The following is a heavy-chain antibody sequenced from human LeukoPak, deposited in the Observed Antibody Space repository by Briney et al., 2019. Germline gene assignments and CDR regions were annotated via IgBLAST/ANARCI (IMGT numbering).Heavy chain of an antibody. Sequence: GGSLRLSCAASGFTFSSYAMHWVRQAPGKGLEWVAVISYDGSNKYYADSVKGRFTISRDNSKNTLYLQMNSLRAEDTAVYYCARDYDILTGYGYWGQGTLVTVSS. CDR1: GFTFSSYA. V-gene: IGHV3-30-3*01. CDR3: ARDYDILTGYGY. CDR2: ISYDGSNK. D-gene: IGHD3-9*01. J-gene: IGHJ4*02.